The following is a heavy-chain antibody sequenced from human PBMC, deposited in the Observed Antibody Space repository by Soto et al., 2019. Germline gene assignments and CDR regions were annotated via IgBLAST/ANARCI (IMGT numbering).Heavy chain of an antibody. CDR2: IYSGGST. CDR3: ARVAYSGSSNFDY. CDR1: GFTVSSNY. V-gene: IGHV3-53*01. D-gene: IGHD1-26*01. Sequence: PGGSLRLSCAASGFTVSSNYMSWVRQAPGKGLEWVSVIYSGGSTYYADSVKGRFTISRDNSKNTLYLQMNSLRAEDTAVYYCARVAYSGSSNFDYWGQGTLVTVSS. J-gene: IGHJ4*02.